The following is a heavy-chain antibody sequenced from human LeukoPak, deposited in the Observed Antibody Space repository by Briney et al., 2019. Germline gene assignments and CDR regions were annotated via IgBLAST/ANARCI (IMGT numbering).Heavy chain of an antibody. CDR1: GGSISSYY. D-gene: IGHD6-13*01. CDR2: IYYSGST. Sequence: SETLSLTCTVSGGSISSYYWSWIRQPPGKGLEWIGYIYYSGSTNCNPSLKSRVTISVDTSKNQFSLKLSSVTAADTAVYYCARVTYSSSWYSYYYYGMDVWGQGTTVTVSS. J-gene: IGHJ6*02. CDR3: ARVTYSSSWYSYYYYGMDV. V-gene: IGHV4-59*01.